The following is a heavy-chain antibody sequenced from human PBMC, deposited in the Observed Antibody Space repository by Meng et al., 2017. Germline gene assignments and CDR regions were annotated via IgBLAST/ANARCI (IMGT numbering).Heavy chain of an antibody. J-gene: IGHJ6*02. CDR2: ISSSGSTI. V-gene: IGHV3-48*03. Sequence: GESLKISCAASGFTFSSYEMNWVRQAPGKGLEWVSYISSSGSTIYYADSVKGRFTISRDNAKNSLYLQMNSLRAEDTAVYYCARDERVDILTGYYKEYYYGMDVWGQGTTVTVSS. D-gene: IGHD3-9*01. CDR1: GFTFSSYE. CDR3: ARDERVDILTGYYKEYYYGMDV.